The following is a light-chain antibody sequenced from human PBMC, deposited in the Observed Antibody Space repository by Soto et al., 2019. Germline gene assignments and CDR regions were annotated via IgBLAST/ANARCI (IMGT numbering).Light chain of an antibody. CDR1: QSVSSSY. V-gene: IGKV3-20*01. CDR3: QQYGSSPLFT. J-gene: IGKJ3*01. Sequence: EIVLTQSPGTLSLSPGERATLSCRACQSVSSSYLAWYQQKPGQAPRRLIYGASSRATGIPDRFSGSGSGTDFTLTISRLEPEDFAVYYCQQYGSSPLFTFGPGTKVDI. CDR2: GAS.